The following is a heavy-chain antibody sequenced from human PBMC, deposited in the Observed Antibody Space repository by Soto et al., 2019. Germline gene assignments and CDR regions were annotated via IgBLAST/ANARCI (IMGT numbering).Heavy chain of an antibody. CDR2: ISAYNGNT. CDR3: ARDSSGWNAFDI. J-gene: IGHJ3*02. Sequence: ASVKVSCKASGYTFTSYGIIWVRQAPGQGLEWMGWISAYNGNTNYAQKLQGRVTMTTDTSTSTAYMELRGLRSDDTAAYYCARDSSGWNAFDIWGQGTMVTVSS. CDR1: GYTFTSYG. D-gene: IGHD6-19*01. V-gene: IGHV1-18*01.